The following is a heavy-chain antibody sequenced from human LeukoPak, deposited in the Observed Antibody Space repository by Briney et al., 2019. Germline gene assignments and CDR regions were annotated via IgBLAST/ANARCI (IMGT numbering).Heavy chain of an antibody. CDR2: ISGGGGRT. D-gene: IGHD3-10*01. V-gene: IGHV3-23*01. CDR3: AKGGGLLWPWELPSCFDS. J-gene: IGHJ5*01. CDR1: GSTFSSYA. Sequence: AGGSLRLSCAASGSTFSSYAMSWVRQAPGKGLEYVSTISGGGGRTYYADSVKGRSTISRDHSRNTVYLQMNSQRLEDTAVYYCAKGGGLLWPWELPSCFDSWGQGTLVTVSS.